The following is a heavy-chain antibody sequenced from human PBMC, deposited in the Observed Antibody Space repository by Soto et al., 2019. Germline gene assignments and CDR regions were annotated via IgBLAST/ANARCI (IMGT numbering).Heavy chain of an antibody. J-gene: IGHJ5*02. D-gene: IGHD3-3*01. Sequence: GGSLRLSCAASGFTFSSYAMHWVRQAPGKGLEWVAVISYDGSNKYYADSVKGRFTISRDNAKNSLYLQMNSLRAEDTAVYYCARGGNVGTIFGVVITPTSNWFDPWGQGTLVTVSS. CDR3: ARGGNVGTIFGVVITPTSNWFDP. V-gene: IGHV3-30-3*01. CDR1: GFTFSSYA. CDR2: ISYDGSNK.